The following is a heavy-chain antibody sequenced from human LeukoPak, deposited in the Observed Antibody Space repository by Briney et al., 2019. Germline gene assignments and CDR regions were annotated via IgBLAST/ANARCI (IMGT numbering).Heavy chain of an antibody. CDR3: AKDLYGIGYSSSWYGAFDI. V-gene: IGHV3-74*01. Sequence: GGSLRLSCAASGFTFSSYWMHWVRQPPGKGLVWVSRINPDGSVTTHADSVEGRFTISRDNAKNTLYLQMNSLRAEDTAVYYCAKDLYGIGYSSSWYGAFDIWGQGTMVTVSS. D-gene: IGHD6-13*01. CDR1: GFTFSSYW. CDR2: INPDGSVT. J-gene: IGHJ3*02.